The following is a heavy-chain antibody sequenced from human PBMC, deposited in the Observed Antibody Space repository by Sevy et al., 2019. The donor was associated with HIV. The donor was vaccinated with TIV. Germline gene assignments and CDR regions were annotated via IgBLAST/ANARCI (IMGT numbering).Heavy chain of an antibody. Sequence: GGSLRLSCAASGFTVSTSYMSWVRQSPGKGLEWVSVIYSGGSAYYADSVKGRFTISRDNFKNTLFLQMNRLGAEDTAIYYCARDGGTTVATTIDYWGQGTLVTVSS. CDR2: IYSGGSA. CDR3: ARDGGTTVATTIDY. V-gene: IGHV3-66*01. J-gene: IGHJ4*02. D-gene: IGHD6-25*01. CDR1: GFTVSTSY.